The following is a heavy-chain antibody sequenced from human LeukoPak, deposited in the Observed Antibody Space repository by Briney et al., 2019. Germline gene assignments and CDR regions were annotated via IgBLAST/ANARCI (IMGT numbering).Heavy chain of an antibody. V-gene: IGHV3-7*01. Sequence: PGGSLRLSCAASGFTFRTYWMAWVRQAPGKGLEWVANINPGGSAKYYVDSVKGRFTISRDNAKNSLYLQMNSLRAEDTAVYYCARDLIFSGWFDPWGQGTLVTVSS. D-gene: IGHD3/OR15-3a*01. CDR2: INPGGSAK. CDR1: GFTFRTYW. J-gene: IGHJ5*02. CDR3: ARDLIFSGWFDP.